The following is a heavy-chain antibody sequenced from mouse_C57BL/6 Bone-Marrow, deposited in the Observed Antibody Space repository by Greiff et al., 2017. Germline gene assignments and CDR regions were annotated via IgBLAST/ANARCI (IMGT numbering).Heavy chain of an antibody. Sequence: EVQLQQSGPVLVKPGASVKMSCKASGYTFTDYYMNWVKQSHGKSLEWIGVINPYNGGTSYNQKFKGKATLTVDKSSSTAYMELNSLTSEDSAVYYCARSGDGYYDYAMDDGGQGTSVTVSS. J-gene: IGHJ4*01. CDR1: GYTFTDYY. CDR3: ARSGDGYYDYAMDD. V-gene: IGHV1-19*01. D-gene: IGHD2-3*01. CDR2: INPYNGGT.